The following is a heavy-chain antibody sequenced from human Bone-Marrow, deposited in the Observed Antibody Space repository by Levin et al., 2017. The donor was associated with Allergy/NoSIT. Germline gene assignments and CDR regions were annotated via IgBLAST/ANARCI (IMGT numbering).Heavy chain of an antibody. Sequence: GGSLRLSCAASGFTFSSYGMHWVRQAPGKGLEWVAVISYDGSNLYYADSVKGRFTISRDNSKNTLNLQMNSLRAEDTAVYYCAKEDYYESGGYVGDYWGQGTLVTVSS. V-gene: IGHV3-30*18. CDR3: AKEDYYESGGYVGDY. CDR2: ISYDGSNL. J-gene: IGHJ4*02. D-gene: IGHD3-22*01. CDR1: GFTFSSYG.